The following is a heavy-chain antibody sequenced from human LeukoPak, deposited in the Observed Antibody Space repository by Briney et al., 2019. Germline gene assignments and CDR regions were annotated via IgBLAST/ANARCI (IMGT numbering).Heavy chain of an antibody. D-gene: IGHD6-19*01. Sequence: PGGSLRLSCAASGFTFSSYWMHWVRRAPGKGLVWVSRINSDGSSTSYADSVKGRFTISRDNAKNTLYLQMNSLRAEDTAVYYCARDGQWLALDYWGQGTLVTVSS. CDR1: GFTFSSYW. J-gene: IGHJ4*02. V-gene: IGHV3-74*01. CDR3: ARDGQWLALDY. CDR2: INSDGSST.